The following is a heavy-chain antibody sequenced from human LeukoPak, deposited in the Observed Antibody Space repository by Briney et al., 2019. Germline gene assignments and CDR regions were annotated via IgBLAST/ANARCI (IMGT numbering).Heavy chain of an antibody. D-gene: IGHD6-13*01. CDR3: ARWSDSSSWSPSFDY. V-gene: IGHV4-39*07. CDR2: IYYSGST. J-gene: IGHJ4*02. CDR1: GGSISSSSYY. Sequence: PSETLSLTCTVSGGSISSSSYYWGWIRQPPGKGLEWIGSIYYSGSTYYNPSLKSRVTTSVDTSKNQFSLKLSSVTAADTAVYYCARWSDSSSWSPSFDYWGQGTLVTVSS.